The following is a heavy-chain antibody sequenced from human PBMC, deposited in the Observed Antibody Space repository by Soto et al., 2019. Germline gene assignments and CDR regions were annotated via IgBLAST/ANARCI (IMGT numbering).Heavy chain of an antibody. V-gene: IGHV1-18*04. J-gene: IGHJ5*02. CDR1: GYTFTSYG. CDR2: ISSYSGNT. D-gene: IGHD3-9*01. Sequence: ASLNVSCKASGYTFTSYGISWVRQAPLQGLGWMGWISSYSGNTNCAQKLQGRFTMTTDASTSTAYMELRSLRSDDTAVYYCARAGILTGPISFGDPWGQGTLVTVS. CDR3: ARAGILTGPISFGDP.